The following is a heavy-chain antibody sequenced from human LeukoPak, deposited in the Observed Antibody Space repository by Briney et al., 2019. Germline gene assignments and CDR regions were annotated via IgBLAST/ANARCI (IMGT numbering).Heavy chain of an antibody. Sequence: SETLSLTCSVSGGSISSSNYYWGWIRQPPGKGLEWIGSIYYSGSTYYNPSLKSRVTISVHTSKNQFSLKLSSVTAADTAMYYCAKSGGYGLIDYWGQGTLVTVSS. D-gene: IGHD1-26*01. CDR1: GGSISSSNYY. V-gene: IGHV4-39*01. J-gene: IGHJ4*02. CDR3: AKSGGYGLIDY. CDR2: IYYSGST.